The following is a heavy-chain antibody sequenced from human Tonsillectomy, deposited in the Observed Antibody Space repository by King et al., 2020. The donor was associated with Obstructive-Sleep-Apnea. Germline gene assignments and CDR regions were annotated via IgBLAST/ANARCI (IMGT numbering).Heavy chain of an antibody. CDR2: INHSGST. CDR1: GGSFSGYY. CDR3: ARGPPGATSSSSPDY. V-gene: IGHV4-34*01. J-gene: IGHJ4*02. Sequence: VQLQQWGAGLLKPSETLSLTCAVYGGSFSGYYWSWIRQPPGKGLEWIGEINHSGSTSYNPSLKSRVTISVDTSNNQFSLKLSSVTAADTAVYYCARGPPGATSSSSPDYWGQGTLVTVSS. D-gene: IGHD6-6*01.